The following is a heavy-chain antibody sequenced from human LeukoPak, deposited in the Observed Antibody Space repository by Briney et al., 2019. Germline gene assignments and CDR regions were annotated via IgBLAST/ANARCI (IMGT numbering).Heavy chain of an antibody. D-gene: IGHD3-22*01. Sequence: GGSLRLSCAASGFTFSSYGMHWVRQAPGKGLEWVAVIWYDGSNKYYADSVKGRFTISRDNSENKLYLQMNSLRAEDTAVYYCAREQGYYYDSSGYYYPYYFDYWGQGTLVTVSS. CDR2: IWYDGSNK. CDR3: AREQGYYYDSSGYYYPYYFDY. CDR1: GFTFSSYG. V-gene: IGHV3-33*01. J-gene: IGHJ4*02.